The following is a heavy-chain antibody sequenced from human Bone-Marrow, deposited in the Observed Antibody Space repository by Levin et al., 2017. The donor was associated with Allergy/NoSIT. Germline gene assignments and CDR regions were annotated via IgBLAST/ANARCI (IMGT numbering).Heavy chain of an antibody. CDR1: GFTVEDYA. D-gene: IGHD2-21*02. CDR2: IMWDGGCI. V-gene: IGHV3-9*01. J-gene: IGHJ4*02. CDR3: GKDLGVVTAALGY. Sequence: PGESLKISCTASGFTVEDYAMHWVRQAPGKGLEWVSGIMWDGGCIGYADSVKGRFTISRDNAKNSLYLQMNSLRADDTAFYYCGKDLGVVTAALGYWGQGTLVTVSS.